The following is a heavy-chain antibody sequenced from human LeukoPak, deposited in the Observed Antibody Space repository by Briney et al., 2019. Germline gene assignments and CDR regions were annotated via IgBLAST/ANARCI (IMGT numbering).Heavy chain of an antibody. CDR3: ARERLFLASHYRMDV. V-gene: IGHV3-21*01. Sequence: PGGALRLSCAASGFTFSSYSMNWVRPAPGEGLGWGSSISSSSSYIYYADSLKGRGTISRDNAKNPLYVQMNSLRDEDTAVYYCARERLFLASHYRMDVWAQGPTLTLPS. CDR1: GFTFSSYS. J-gene: IGHJ6*02. CDR2: ISSSSSYI. D-gene: IGHD3-3*01.